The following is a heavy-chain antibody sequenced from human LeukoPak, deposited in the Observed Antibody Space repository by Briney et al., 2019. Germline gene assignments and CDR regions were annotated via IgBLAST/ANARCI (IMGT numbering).Heavy chain of an antibody. CDR1: GGSISSGDYY. CDR3: ARVALNSSPDF. J-gene: IGHJ4*02. D-gene: IGHD5-24*01. V-gene: IGHV4-30-4*01. Sequence: SQTLSLTCTVSGGSISSGDYYWSWIRQPPGKGLEWIGYIYYTGSTNYNPSLRSRVIMSVDTSKNQFSLKLSSVTAADSAVYYCARVALNSSPDFWGQGTLVTVSS. CDR2: IYYTGST.